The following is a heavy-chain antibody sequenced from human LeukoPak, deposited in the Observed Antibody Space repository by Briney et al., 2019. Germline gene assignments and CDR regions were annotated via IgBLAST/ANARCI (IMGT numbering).Heavy chain of an antibody. CDR2: INPNIDGT. D-gene: IGHD1-14*01. CDR1: GYTFTDYF. Sequence: ASVKVSCKASGYTFTDYFIHWVRQAPGQGLEWMGWINPNIDGTNYAQQFQGRVTMTRDTSISTAYMELSRLRSDDMAVYYCAKDHTIRSFDSWGQGTLVTVSS. J-gene: IGHJ4*02. V-gene: IGHV1-2*02. CDR3: AKDHTIRSFDS.